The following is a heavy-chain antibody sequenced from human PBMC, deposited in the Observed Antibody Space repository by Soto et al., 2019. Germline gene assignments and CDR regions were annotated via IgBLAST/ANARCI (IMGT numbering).Heavy chain of an antibody. Sequence: ASVKVSCKASGYSLTSYGISWVRQAPGQGLEWMGWISGHDGNTKYTRKLQGRVTVTTDTSTSTAYMDLRSLRSDDTAVYYCAREYCSSASCYGPDFWGQGTLVTVSS. D-gene: IGHD2-2*01. V-gene: IGHV1-18*01. J-gene: IGHJ4*02. CDR1: GYSLTSYG. CDR2: ISGHDGNT. CDR3: AREYCSSASCYGPDF.